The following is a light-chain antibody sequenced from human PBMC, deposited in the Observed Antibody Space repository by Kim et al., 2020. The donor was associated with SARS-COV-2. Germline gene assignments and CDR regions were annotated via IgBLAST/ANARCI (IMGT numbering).Light chain of an antibody. CDR2: YDS. CDR1: DIGDKS. CDR3: QVWDSRSEHVI. V-gene: IGLV3-21*01. J-gene: IGLJ2*01. Sequence: SYELTQAPSVSVAPGKTARMTCGGKDIGDKSVHWHQRKPGRAPVVVISYDSDRPSGIPERFSGSNSGDTATLTISGDEVGDEADYVCQVWDSRSEHVIFGGGTKLTVL.